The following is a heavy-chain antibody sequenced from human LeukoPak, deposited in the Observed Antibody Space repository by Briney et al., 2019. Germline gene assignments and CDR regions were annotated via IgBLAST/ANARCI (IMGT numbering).Heavy chain of an antibody. V-gene: IGHV3-64D*09. CDR1: GFTFSSYT. D-gene: IGHD3-22*01. CDR2: ISSNGGST. J-gene: IGHJ1*01. CDR3: VKADYYDTSNYYYRYFQY. Sequence: GGSLRLSCSASGFTFSSYTMHWVRQAPGKGLEYVSAISSNGGSTYYADSVKGRFTISRDNSKNTLYLQMSSLGAEDTAVYYCVKADYYDTSNYYYRYFQYWGQGTLVTVSS.